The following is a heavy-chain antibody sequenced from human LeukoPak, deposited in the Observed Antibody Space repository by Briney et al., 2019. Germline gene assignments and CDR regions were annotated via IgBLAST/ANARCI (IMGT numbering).Heavy chain of an antibody. J-gene: IGHJ4*02. D-gene: IGHD2-21*02. CDR2: INHSGYT. V-gene: IGHV4-34*01. Sequence: SETLSLTCAVSGVSFNDYYWSWVRQTPGKGLEWIGEINHSGYTNDSPSLKSRVTLSIDTSRKQFSLNLRSVTVADTGIYYCTRMTAGHDYWGQGTLVTVSS. CDR3: TRMTAGHDY. CDR1: GVSFNDYY.